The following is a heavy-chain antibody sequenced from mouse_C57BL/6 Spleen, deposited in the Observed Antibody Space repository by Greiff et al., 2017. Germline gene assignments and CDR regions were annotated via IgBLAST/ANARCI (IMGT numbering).Heavy chain of an antibody. CDR2: INPNNGGT. V-gene: IGHV1-26*01. CDR1: GYTFTDYY. J-gene: IGHJ3*01. CDR3: ARGNGSSSWFAY. Sequence: VQLQQSGPELVKPGASVKISCKASGYTFTDYYMNWVKQSHGKSLEWIGDINPNNGGTSYNQKFKGKATLTVDKSSSTAYMELRSLTSEDSAVYYCARGNGSSSWFAYWGQGTLVTVSA. D-gene: IGHD1-1*01.